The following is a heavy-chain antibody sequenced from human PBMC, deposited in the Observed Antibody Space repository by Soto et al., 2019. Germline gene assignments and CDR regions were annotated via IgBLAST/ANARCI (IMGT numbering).Heavy chain of an antibody. CDR1: GFTFSSYT. CDR2: VSLDGKNK. D-gene: IGHD1-26*01. Sequence: QAQLVESGGGVVQPGRSLRLSCAASGFTFSSYTIHWVRQAPGKGLEWVAVVSLDGKNKYYADAVKGRCTLSRDNSKNTLDLEMNTLRPEETAVYYCAGGGGRYIGSDGFDVWGQGTKVTVSS. CDR3: AGGGGRYIGSDGFDV. V-gene: IGHV3-30*04. J-gene: IGHJ3*01.